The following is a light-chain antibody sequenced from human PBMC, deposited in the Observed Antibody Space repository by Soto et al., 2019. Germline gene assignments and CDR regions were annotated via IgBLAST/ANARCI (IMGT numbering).Light chain of an antibody. CDR2: EVS. V-gene: IGLV2-14*01. Sequence: QSALAQPASVSGSPGQSITISCTGTSSDVGLYNYVSWYQHHPGKAPKLLMYEVSDRPSGVSNRFSGSKSGNTASLTISGLQAEDEADYYCSSHPTTSTYVFGTGTKVTVL. CDR1: SSDVGLYNY. J-gene: IGLJ1*01. CDR3: SSHPTTSTYV.